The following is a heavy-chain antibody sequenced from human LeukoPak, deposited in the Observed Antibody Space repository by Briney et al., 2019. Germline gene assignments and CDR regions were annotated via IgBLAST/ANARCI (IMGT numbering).Heavy chain of an antibody. Sequence: SETLSHTCAVYGGSFSGYYWSWIRQPPGKGLEWIGEIYHSGSTNYSPSLKSRVTISVDKSKNEFFLKLTSVTAADTAVYFCARGGSGSYVVDPWGQGTLVIVSS. CDR3: ARGGSGSYVVDP. V-gene: IGHV4-34*01. D-gene: IGHD3-10*01. CDR2: IYHSGST. CDR1: GGSFSGYY. J-gene: IGHJ5*02.